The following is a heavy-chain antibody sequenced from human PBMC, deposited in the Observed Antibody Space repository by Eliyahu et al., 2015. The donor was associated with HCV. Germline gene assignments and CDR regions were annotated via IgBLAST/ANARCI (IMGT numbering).Heavy chain of an antibody. CDR2: INHSGST. CDR3: ARARARWELPGTFDI. D-gene: IGHD1-26*01. CDR1: GGSFSAYY. Sequence: QVQLQQWGAGLLKPSETLSLTCAVYGGSFSAYYWSWIRQPPGKGLEWIGEINHSGSTNYNPSLKSRVTIFVDTSKNQFSLKLSSVTAADTAVYYCARARARWELPGTFDIWGQGTMVTVSS. J-gene: IGHJ3*02. V-gene: IGHV4-34*01.